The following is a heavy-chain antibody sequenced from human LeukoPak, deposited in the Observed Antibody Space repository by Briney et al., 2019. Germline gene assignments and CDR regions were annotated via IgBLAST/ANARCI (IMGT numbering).Heavy chain of an antibody. CDR2: FDPEDGET. J-gene: IGHJ4*02. CDR1: GYTLTELS. D-gene: IGHD2-2*01. Sequence: GASVKVSCKVSGYTLTELSMHWVRQAPGKGLEWMGGFDPEDGETIYAQKFQGRVTMTEDTSTDTAYMELSSLRSEDTAVYYCATGGYCSSTSCYEYWGQGTLVTVSS. V-gene: IGHV1-24*01. CDR3: ATGGYCSSTSCYEY.